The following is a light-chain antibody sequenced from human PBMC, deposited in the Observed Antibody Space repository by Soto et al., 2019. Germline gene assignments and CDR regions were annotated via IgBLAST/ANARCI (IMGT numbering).Light chain of an antibody. CDR3: QQRGDWPPIT. Sequence: EIVLTQSPGTLSLSPGERATLSCRTSQSVSSNYLAWYQQKPGQPPRLLIYNASNRTTGIPARFSGSGSGTDFTLTISSLEPEDFAVYYCQQRGDWPPITFGQGTRLEI. CDR2: NAS. V-gene: IGKV3-11*01. J-gene: IGKJ5*01. CDR1: QSVSSNY.